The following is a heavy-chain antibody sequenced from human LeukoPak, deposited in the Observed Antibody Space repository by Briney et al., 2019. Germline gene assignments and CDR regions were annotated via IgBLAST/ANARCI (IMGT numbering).Heavy chain of an antibody. CDR1: GYTFTGYY. CDR2: INPNSGAT. D-gene: IGHD3-22*01. J-gene: IGHJ4*02. CDR3: ARVPITMLVVDITGGPGGPFDY. Sequence: GASVKVSCKASGYTFTGYYMHWVRQAPGQGLEWMGWINPNSGATNYAQKFQGRVTMTRDTSISTAYMELSNLRFDDTALYYCARVPITMLVVDITGGPGGPFDYWGQGTLVTVSS. V-gene: IGHV1-2*02.